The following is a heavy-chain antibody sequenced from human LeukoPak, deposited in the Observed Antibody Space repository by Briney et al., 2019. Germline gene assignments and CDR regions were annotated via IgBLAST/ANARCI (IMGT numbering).Heavy chain of an antibody. D-gene: IGHD2-21*02. CDR2: IYYSGST. V-gene: IGHV4-61*01. CDR3: ARDFIGDWGGLDY. Sequence: PSETLSLTCTVPGGSVSSGSYYWSWIRQPPGKGLEWIGYIYYSGSTNYNPSLKSRVTISVDTSKNQFSLKLSSVTAADTAVYYCARDFIGDWGGLDYWGQGTLVTVSS. J-gene: IGHJ4*02. CDR1: GGSVSSGSYY.